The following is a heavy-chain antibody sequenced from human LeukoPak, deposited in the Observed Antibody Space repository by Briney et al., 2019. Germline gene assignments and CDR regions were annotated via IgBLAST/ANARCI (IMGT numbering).Heavy chain of an antibody. CDR1: GGTFSSYA. Sequence: SVKVSCKASGGTFSSYAISWVRQAPGQGLEWMGRIIPILGVANYAQKFQGRVTITADKSTSTAYMELSSLRSEDTAVYYCARDQEYYDFWSGQSGSYYYGMDVWGQGTTVTVSS. V-gene: IGHV1-69*04. J-gene: IGHJ6*02. CDR3: ARDQEYYDFWSGQSGSYYYGMDV. D-gene: IGHD3-3*01. CDR2: IIPILGVA.